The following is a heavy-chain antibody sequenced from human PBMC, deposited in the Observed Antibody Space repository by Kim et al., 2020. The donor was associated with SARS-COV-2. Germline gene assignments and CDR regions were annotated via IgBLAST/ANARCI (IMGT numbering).Heavy chain of an antibody. CDR3: ARDKTGWELPGY. Sequence: NYAQKFQGRVTMTRDTSISTAYMGLSRLGSDDTAVYYCARDKTGWELPGYWGQGTLVTVSS. D-gene: IGHD1-26*01. V-gene: IGHV1-2*02. J-gene: IGHJ4*02.